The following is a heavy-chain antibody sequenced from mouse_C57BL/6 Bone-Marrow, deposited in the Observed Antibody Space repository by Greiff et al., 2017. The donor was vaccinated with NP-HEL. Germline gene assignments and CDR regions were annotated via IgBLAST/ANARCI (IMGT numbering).Heavy chain of an antibody. D-gene: IGHD1-1*01. CDR2: IRNKANGYTT. Sequence: VVESGGGLVQPGGSLSLSCAASGFTFTDYYMSWVRQPPGKALEWLGFIRNKANGYTTEYSASVKGRFTISRDNSQSILYLQMNALRAEDSATYYCARLGYYGSSYRDYFDYWGQGTTLTVSS. CDR1: GFTFTDYY. J-gene: IGHJ2*01. V-gene: IGHV7-3*01. CDR3: ARLGYYGSSYRDYFDY.